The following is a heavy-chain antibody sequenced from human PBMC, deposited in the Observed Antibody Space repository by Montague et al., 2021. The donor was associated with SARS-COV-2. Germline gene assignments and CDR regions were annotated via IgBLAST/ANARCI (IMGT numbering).Heavy chain of an antibody. Sequence: SETLSLTCTVSGGSISSYYWNWIRQSPGKGLEWIGYIYYSGSTNYNPSLKSRVTMSIDRSKNQFSLKLRSVTAADTAVYYCARVARYCTNGVCQTYYYYGLDVWGQGTTVTVSS. D-gene: IGHD2-8*01. V-gene: IGHV4-59*01. J-gene: IGHJ6*02. CDR1: GGSISSYY. CDR2: IYYSGST. CDR3: ARVARYCTNGVCQTYYYYGLDV.